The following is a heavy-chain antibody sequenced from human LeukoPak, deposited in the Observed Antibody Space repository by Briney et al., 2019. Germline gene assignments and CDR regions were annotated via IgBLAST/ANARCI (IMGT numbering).Heavy chain of an antibody. J-gene: IGHJ4*02. V-gene: IGHV4-61*02. D-gene: IGHD3-10*01. CDR2: IYTSGST. CDR1: GGSISSGSYY. Sequence: PSETLSLTCTVSGGSISSGSYYWSWIRQPAGKGLEWIGRIYTSGSTNYNPSLKSRVTIPVDTSKNQFSLKLSSVTAADTAVYYCAREIGRGTGTFDYWGQGTLVTVSS. CDR3: AREIGRGTGTFDY.